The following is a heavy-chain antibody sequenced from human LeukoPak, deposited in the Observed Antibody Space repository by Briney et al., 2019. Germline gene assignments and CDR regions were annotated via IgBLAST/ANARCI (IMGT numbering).Heavy chain of an antibody. CDR2: IYSTGST. V-gene: IGHV4-4*07. Sequence: SETLSLTCTVSGGSISSYYWSWIRQPAGKGLEWIGRIYSTGSTNYNPSLKRRVTMLVDTSKNQFSLWLRSVTAADTAVYYCARQIASAGTAGFDFWGQGALVTVSS. CDR3: ARQIASAGTAGFDF. CDR1: GGSISSYY. J-gene: IGHJ4*02. D-gene: IGHD6-13*01.